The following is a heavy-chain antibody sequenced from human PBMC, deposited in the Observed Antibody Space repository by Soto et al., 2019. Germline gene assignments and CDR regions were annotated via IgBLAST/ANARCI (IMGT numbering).Heavy chain of an antibody. J-gene: IGHJ4*02. V-gene: IGHV3-23*01. CDR3: AKSQYYYGSGSLDY. D-gene: IGHD3-10*01. Sequence: PGGSLRLSCAASGFTFSSYAMSWVRQAPGKGLEWVSAISGSGGSTYYADSVKGRFTISRDNSKNTLYLQMNSLRAEDTAVYYCAKSQYYYGSGSLDYWGQGTPVTVSS. CDR2: ISGSGGST. CDR1: GFTFSSYA.